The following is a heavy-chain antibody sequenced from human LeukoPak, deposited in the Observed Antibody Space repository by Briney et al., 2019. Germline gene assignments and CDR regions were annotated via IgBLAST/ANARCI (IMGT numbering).Heavy chain of an antibody. CDR3: ARVGAAAGRDYFDY. Sequence: GGSLRLSCAASGFTFSSYSMNWVRQAPGKGLEWVSSISSSSSYIYYADSVKGRFTISRDNAKNSLYLQMNSLRAEDTAVYYCARVGAAAGRDYFDYWGQGTLVTVSS. CDR2: ISSSSSYI. V-gene: IGHV3-21*01. J-gene: IGHJ4*02. CDR1: GFTFSSYS. D-gene: IGHD6-13*01.